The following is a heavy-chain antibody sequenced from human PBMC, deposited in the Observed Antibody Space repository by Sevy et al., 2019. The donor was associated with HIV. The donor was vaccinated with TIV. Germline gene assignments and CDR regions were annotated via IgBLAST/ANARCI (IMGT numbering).Heavy chain of an antibody. CDR1: GYTFTSYG. J-gene: IGHJ4*02. CDR2: ISAYNGNT. D-gene: IGHD3-3*01. CDR3: ARDVADYDFWSGYYLDY. V-gene: IGHV1-18*01. Sequence: ASVKVSCKASGYTFTSYGISWVRQAPGQGLEWMGWISAYNGNTNYAQKLQGRVTMTTDTSTSTAYMELRSLRSDDTAVYYCARDVADYDFWSGYYLDYWGQGTLVTVSS.